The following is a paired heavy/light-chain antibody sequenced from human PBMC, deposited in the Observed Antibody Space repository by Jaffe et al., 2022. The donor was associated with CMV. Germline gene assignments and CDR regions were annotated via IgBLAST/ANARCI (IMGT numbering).Light chain of an antibody. CDR2: AAS. V-gene: IGKV1-17*03. CDR1: QGIDNF. Sequence: DIQMTQSPSAMSASVGDRVTITCRASQGIDNFLAWFQQKPGKVPQFLIFAASSLQHGVPSRFSGSGSGTEFTLTISSLQPEDSATYYCLHHRSYPLAFGQGTKVEIK. J-gene: IGKJ1*01. CDR3: LHHRSYPLA.
Heavy chain of an antibody. CDR1: GFTFNNYA. J-gene: IGHJ6*02. D-gene: IGHD1-26*01. Sequence: EAQLVESGGGLVRPGGSLRLSCAASGFTFNNYAMHWVRQAPGKGLEWVAGIRWNGANTYYADSVKGRFTISRDNARNSLYLQMNSLRVEDTAFYYCVKGEGTYHPLFFYIMDVWGQGTTVTVSS. CDR2: IRWNGANT. CDR3: VKGEGTYHPLFFYIMDV. V-gene: IGHV3-9*01.